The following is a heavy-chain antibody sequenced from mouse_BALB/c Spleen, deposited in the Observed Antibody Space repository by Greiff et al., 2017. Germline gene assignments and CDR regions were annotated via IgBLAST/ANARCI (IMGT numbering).Heavy chain of an antibody. V-gene: IGHV7-3*02. CDR1: GFTFTAYY. Sequence: DVMLVESGGGLVQPGGSLRLSCATSGFTFTAYYMSWVRQPPGKALEWLGFIRNKANGYTTEYSASVKGRFTISRDNSQSILYLQMNTLRAEDSATYYCARDLPYSAMDYWGQGTSVTVSS. J-gene: IGHJ4*01. CDR2: IRNKANGYTT. CDR3: ARDLPYSAMDY. D-gene: IGHD2-10*01.